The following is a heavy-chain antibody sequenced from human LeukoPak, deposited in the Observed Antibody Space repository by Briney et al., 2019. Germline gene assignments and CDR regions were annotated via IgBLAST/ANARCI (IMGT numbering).Heavy chain of an antibody. CDR3: ARDFELFH. D-gene: IGHD1-26*01. CDR2: IYYSGST. V-gene: IGHV4-59*01. J-gene: IGHJ4*02. Sequence: SETLSLTCTVSGGSISSYYWSWIRQPPGKGLEWIGYIYYSGSTNYNPSLKSRVTMSVDTSKNQFSLRLSSVTAADTAVYYCARDFELFHWGQGTLVTVSS. CDR1: GGSISSYY.